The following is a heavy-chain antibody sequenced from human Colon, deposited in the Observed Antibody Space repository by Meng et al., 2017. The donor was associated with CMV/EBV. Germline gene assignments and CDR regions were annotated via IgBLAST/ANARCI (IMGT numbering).Heavy chain of an antibody. CDR3: ARGARAGTIFGVVIKYNWFDP. D-gene: IGHD3-3*01. V-gene: IGHV4-34*01. CDR1: GGSFSGYY. CDR2: INHSGST. Sequence: GSLRLSCAVYGGSFSGYYWSWIRQPPGKGLEWIGAINHSGSTNYNPSLKSRVTISVDTSKNQFSLKLSSVTAADTAVYYCARGARAGTIFGVVIKYNWFDPWGQGTLVTVSS. J-gene: IGHJ5*02.